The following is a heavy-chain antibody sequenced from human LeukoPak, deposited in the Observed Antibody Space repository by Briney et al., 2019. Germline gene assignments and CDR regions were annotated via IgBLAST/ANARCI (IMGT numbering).Heavy chain of an antibody. D-gene: IGHD5-18*01. J-gene: IGHJ4*02. Sequence: SVKVSCRASGGTFSSYAISWVRQAPGQGLEWMGGIIPIFGTANYAQKFQGRVTITADESTSTAYMELSSLRSEDTAVYYCARDLVHGREDWGYTERFDYWGQGTLVTVSS. CDR2: IIPIFGTA. CDR3: ARDLVHGREDWGYTERFDY. V-gene: IGHV1-69*13. CDR1: GGTFSSYA.